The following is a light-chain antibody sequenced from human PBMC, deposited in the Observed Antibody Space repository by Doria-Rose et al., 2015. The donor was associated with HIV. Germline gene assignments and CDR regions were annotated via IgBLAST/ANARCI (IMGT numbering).Light chain of an antibody. CDR3: HQYGTSWT. CDR2: DGS. CDR1: QSFSSTY. Sequence: VRPQSPGTLSLSPGERATLSCRASQSFSSTYLAWYQQKPGQAPSLLIYDGSTRATGIPDRFSASGSGTDSTLTINRLEPEDFALYYCHQYGTSWTFGQGTKVEI. V-gene: IGKV3-20*01. J-gene: IGKJ1*01.